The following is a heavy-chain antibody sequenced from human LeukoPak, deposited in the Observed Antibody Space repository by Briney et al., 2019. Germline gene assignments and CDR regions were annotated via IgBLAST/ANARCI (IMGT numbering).Heavy chain of an antibody. CDR1: GFTFSSYA. V-gene: IGHV3-23*01. Sequence: PGGSLRLSCAASGFTFSSYAMSWVRQAPGKGLEWVSAISGSGGSTYYADSVKGRFTISRDNSKNTLYLQMNSLRAGDTAVYYCAKDSYDDYVNWFDPWGQGTLVTVSS. J-gene: IGHJ5*02. CDR2: ISGSGGST. D-gene: IGHD5-12*01. CDR3: AKDSYDDYVNWFDP.